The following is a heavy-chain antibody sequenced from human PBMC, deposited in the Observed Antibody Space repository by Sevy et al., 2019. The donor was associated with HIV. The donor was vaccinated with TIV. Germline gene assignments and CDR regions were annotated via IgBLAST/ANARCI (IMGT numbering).Heavy chain of an antibody. CDR2: IKQDESEK. Sequence: GGSLRLSCAASGFTFSTYWMHWVRQAPGKGLEWVATIKQDESEKYYVASVKGRFTISRDNAKNSLYLKMNSLRPGDTAVYYCAGGNSGSFDYWGQGTLVTVSS. CDR1: GFTFSTYW. J-gene: IGHJ4*02. D-gene: IGHD3-22*01. CDR3: AGGNSGSFDY. V-gene: IGHV3-7*04.